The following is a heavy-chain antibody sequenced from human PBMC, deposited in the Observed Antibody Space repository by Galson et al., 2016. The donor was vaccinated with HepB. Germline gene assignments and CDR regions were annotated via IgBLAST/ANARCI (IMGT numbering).Heavy chain of an antibody. D-gene: IGHD2-2*01. J-gene: IGHJ4*02. Sequence: SLRLSCAASGFTFGGYVMHWVRQAPGKGLEWVAAISFDGSEKYYADSVKGRFTVSRDNSKNTLHLQMNSLRAVDAALYYCARLQDFTPSGCYRTFDYWGQGTLVIVSS. V-gene: IGHV3-30-3*01. CDR2: ISFDGSEK. CDR3: ARLQDFTPSGCYRTFDY. CDR1: GFTFGGYV.